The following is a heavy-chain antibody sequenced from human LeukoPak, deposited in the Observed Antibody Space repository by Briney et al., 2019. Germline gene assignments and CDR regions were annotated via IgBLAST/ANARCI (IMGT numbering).Heavy chain of an antibody. D-gene: IGHD3-22*01. CDR3: ARDLEDYYDTKRAFDI. V-gene: IGHV1-69*04. CDR2: IIPILGIA. Sequence: ASVKVSCKASGGTFSSYAISWVRQAPGQGLEWMGRIIPILGIANYAQKFQGRVTITADKSTSTAYMELSSLRSEDTAVYYCARDLEDYYDTKRAFDIWGQGTMVTVSS. J-gene: IGHJ3*02. CDR1: GGTFSSYA.